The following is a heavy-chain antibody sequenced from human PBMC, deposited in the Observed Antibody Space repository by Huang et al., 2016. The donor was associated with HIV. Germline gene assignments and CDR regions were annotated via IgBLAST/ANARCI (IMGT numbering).Heavy chain of an antibody. CDR3: ARASYSSGWAHALDI. CDR1: GYTCISYG. CDR2: TSIYNGNT. D-gene: IGHD6-19*01. J-gene: IGHJ3*02. Sequence: HVHLVQSGAEVKKPGASVKVSCKASGYTCISYGISWVRQAPGQGLDWRGWTSIYNGNTNDAQKLQGRVTRTTDTSTSTADMELRSLRSDDTAVYYCARASYSSGWAHALDIWGQGTMVTVSS. V-gene: IGHV1-18*01.